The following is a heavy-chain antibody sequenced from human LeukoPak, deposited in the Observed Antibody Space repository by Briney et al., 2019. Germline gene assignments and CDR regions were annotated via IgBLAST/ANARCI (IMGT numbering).Heavy chain of an antibody. Sequence: SETLSLTCAVYGGSFSGYYWSWIRQPPGKGLEWIGKINHSGSTNYNPSLKSRVTISVDTSKNQFSLKLSSVTAADTAVYYCARAHPYYYDSSGYYGYWGQGTLVTVSS. J-gene: IGHJ4*02. V-gene: IGHV4-34*01. CDR2: INHSGST. CDR1: GGSFSGYY. CDR3: ARAHPYYYDSSGYYGY. D-gene: IGHD3-22*01.